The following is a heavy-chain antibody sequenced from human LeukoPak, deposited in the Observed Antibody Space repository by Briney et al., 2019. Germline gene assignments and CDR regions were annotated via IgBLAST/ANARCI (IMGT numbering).Heavy chain of an antibody. Sequence: GGSLRLSCAASGFTFSSYSMNWVRQAPGKGLEWVSSISSSSSYIYYADSVKGRFTISRDSSKNTLFLHMNTLRAEDTAIYYCAKDRTVGASYWYFDLWGRGTLVTVSS. D-gene: IGHD1-26*01. CDR1: GFTFSSYS. J-gene: IGHJ2*01. CDR2: ISSSSSYI. CDR3: AKDRTVGASYWYFDL. V-gene: IGHV3-21*04.